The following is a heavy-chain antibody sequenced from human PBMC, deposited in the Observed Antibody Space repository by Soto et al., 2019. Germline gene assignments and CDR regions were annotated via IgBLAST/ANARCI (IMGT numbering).Heavy chain of an antibody. J-gene: IGHJ4*02. Sequence: SVKVSCKASGGTFSSYAISWVRQAPGQGLEWMGGIIPIFGTANYAQKFQGRVTITADESTSTAYMELSSLTSEDTAVYYCARDVIGHDNYETIGYYFDHWGQGTLVTAPQ. CDR3: ARDVIGHDNYETIGYYFDH. V-gene: IGHV1-69*13. CDR1: GGTFSSYA. CDR2: IIPIFGTA. D-gene: IGHD3-22*01.